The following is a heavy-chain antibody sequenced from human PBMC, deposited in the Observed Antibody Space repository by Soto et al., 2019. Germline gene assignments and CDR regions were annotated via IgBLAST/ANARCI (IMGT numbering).Heavy chain of an antibody. CDR2: ISSSGST. V-gene: IGHV3-23*01. CDR3: ATSPRYSYGYLYFDY. D-gene: IGHD5-18*01. J-gene: IGHJ4*02. CDR1: GFTFSNYA. Sequence: PGGSLRLSCAASGFTFSNYAVSWVRQAPGKGLEWVSTISSSGSTNYADSVKGRFTISRDHSENTLYLQINSLRAEDTAVYYCATSPRYSYGYLYFDYWGQGALVTVS.